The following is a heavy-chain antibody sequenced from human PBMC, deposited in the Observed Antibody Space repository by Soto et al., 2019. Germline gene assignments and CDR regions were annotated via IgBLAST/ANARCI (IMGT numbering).Heavy chain of an antibody. J-gene: IGHJ6*02. CDR3: TTGSVEGV. V-gene: IGHV3-15*07. Sequence: EVQLVESGGGFIQPGGSLRLSCAASVLPISNAWMNWVRQAPGKGLKWVGRIKTKSEGGPTDYAAAVKGRFTVSRDDSKNTLYLQMNSLKTEDTAVYYCTTGSVEGVWGQGTTVTVSS. CDR1: VLPISNAW. CDR2: IKTKSEGGPT.